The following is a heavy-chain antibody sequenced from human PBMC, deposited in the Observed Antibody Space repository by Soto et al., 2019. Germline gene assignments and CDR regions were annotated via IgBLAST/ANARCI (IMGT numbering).Heavy chain of an antibody. CDR1: GFTFSSYA. CDR2: ISGSGGST. Sequence: GGSLGLSCAASGFTFSSYAMIWVRQAPGKGLEWVSAISGSGGSTYYADSVKGRFTISRDNSRNTLYLQMNSLRAEDTAVYYCAKDLWSGPLRGFFDYWGQGTLVTVSS. D-gene: IGHD3-3*01. V-gene: IGHV3-23*01. CDR3: AKDLWSGPLRGFFDY. J-gene: IGHJ4*02.